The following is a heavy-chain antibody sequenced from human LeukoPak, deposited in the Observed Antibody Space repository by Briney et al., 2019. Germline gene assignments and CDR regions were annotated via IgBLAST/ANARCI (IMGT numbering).Heavy chain of an antibody. V-gene: IGHV4-39*07. CDR3: ARGLRWLPRA. CDR2: INHSGST. CDR1: GFSLSTSGVG. J-gene: IGHJ5*02. D-gene: IGHD4-17*01. Sequence: SGPTLVNPTQTLTLTCTFSGFSLSTSGVGVGWIRQPPGKALEWLGEINHSGSTNYNPSLKSRVTISVDTSKNQFSLKLSSVTAADTAVYYCARGLRWLPRAWGQGTLVTVSS.